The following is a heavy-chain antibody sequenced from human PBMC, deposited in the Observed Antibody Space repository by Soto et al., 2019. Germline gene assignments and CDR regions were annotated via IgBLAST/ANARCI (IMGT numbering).Heavy chain of an antibody. D-gene: IGHD4-17*01. CDR1: GYTLNEVA. Sequence: VQLVQSGAAVKKPGASVKVSCKVSGYTLNEVAMHWVRQAPGKGLEWLGGFDPDEAETIYAQHFQGRVTMTEDTSTDTVYMELSSLRSEDTALYFCTTYHGDYNFDHWGQGTLVTVSS. V-gene: IGHV1-24*01. J-gene: IGHJ5*02. CDR3: TTYHGDYNFDH. CDR2: FDPDEAET.